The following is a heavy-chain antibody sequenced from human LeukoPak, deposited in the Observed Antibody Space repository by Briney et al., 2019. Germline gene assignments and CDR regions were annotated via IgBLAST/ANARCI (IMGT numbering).Heavy chain of an antibody. CDR1: GYIFTGYY. CDR3: ARGRKVGSSSSRYYYYYMDV. CDR2: INPKNGGT. V-gene: IGHV1-2*02. J-gene: IGHJ6*03. D-gene: IGHD6-13*01. Sequence: ASVKVSCKASGYIFTGYYIHWVRQAPGQGLEWMGWINPKNGGTDYAEKFQGRVTMTRDTFMSTAYMELSRLRSDDTAVYYCARGRKVGSSSSRYYYYYMDVWGKGTTVTVSS.